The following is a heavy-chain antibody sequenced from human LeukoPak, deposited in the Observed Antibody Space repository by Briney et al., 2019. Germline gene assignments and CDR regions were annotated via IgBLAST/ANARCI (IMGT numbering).Heavy chain of an antibody. CDR1: GGSFSGYC. D-gene: IGHD5-12*01. Sequence: PSETLSLTCAVYGGSFSGYCWTWIRQPPGKGLEWIGEINHTGSTNYNPSLKSRVTISADTSKNQFSLKMRSVTAADTAVYYCARARETVAIDYWGQGTLVTVSS. V-gene: IGHV4-34*01. CDR2: INHTGST. CDR3: ARARETVAIDY. J-gene: IGHJ4*02.